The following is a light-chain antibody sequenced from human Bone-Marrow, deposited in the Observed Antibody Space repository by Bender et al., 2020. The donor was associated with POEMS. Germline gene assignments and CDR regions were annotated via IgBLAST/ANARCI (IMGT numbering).Light chain of an antibody. CDR2: EVN. CDR1: SSDIGNFDL. Sequence: QSALTQPASVSGSPGQSITISCSGTSSDIGNFDLVSWYQQHPGKPPKLMIYEVNKRPSGVPDRFSGSKSGNTAALTISELQAEDEADYYCCSHAGDYTFVFGGGTKVTVL. J-gene: IGLJ2*01. V-gene: IGLV2-23*02. CDR3: CSHAGDYTFV.